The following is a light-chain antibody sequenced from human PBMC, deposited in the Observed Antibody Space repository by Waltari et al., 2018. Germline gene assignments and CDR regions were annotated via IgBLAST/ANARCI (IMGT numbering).Light chain of an antibody. CDR2: GGS. CDR1: QPICTNC. V-gene: IGKV3-20*01. J-gene: IGKJ1*01. Sequence: VLTQSPGTLSLSPGDSAPLPCVASQPICTNCLAWYQQKPGQGPRLLIFGGSRRPTGIPDRFSGGGSGTDFTLTISGLEPEDFAVYYCQQFDKSPQTFGQGTKVEVK. CDR3: QQFDKSPQT.